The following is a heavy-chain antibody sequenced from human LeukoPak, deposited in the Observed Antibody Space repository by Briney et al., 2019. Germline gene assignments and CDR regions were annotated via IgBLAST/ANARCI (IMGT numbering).Heavy chain of an antibody. V-gene: IGHV4-39*01. Sequence: SETLSLTCTVSGGSISSSTYYWGWIRQAPGKGLEWIGSIYYSGCTYYNPSLKSRVTISVDTSKNQFSLKLSSVTAADTAIYYCARGLGVVIPGPDPWGQGTLVTVSS. J-gene: IGHJ5*02. D-gene: IGHD3-3*01. CDR3: ARGLGVVIPGPDP. CDR2: IYYSGCT. CDR1: GGSISSSTYY.